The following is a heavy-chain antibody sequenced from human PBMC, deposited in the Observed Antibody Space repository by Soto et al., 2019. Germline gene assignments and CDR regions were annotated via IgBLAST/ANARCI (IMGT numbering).Heavy chain of an antibody. V-gene: IGHV1-46*01. CDR2: INPSGGST. D-gene: IGHD3-10*01. CDR3: ARGFLWFGELSYWFDP. Sequence: ASVKVSCKASGYTFTSYYMHWVRQAPGQGLEWMGIINPSGGSTSYAQKFQGRVTMTRDTSTSTVYMELSSLRSEDTAVYYCARGFLWFGELSYWFDPWGQGTLVTVSS. CDR1: GYTFTSYY. J-gene: IGHJ5*02.